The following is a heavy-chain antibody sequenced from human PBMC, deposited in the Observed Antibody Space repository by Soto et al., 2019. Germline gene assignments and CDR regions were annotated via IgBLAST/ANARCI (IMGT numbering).Heavy chain of an antibody. CDR3: ARSTAAGTYYYYGMDV. CDR1: GYTFTSYA. CDR2: INAGNGNT. J-gene: IGHJ6*02. D-gene: IGHD6-13*01. Sequence: ASVKVSCKASGYTFTSYAMHWVRQAPGQRLEWMGWINAGNGNTKYSQKFQGRVTITRDTSASTAYMELSSLRSEDTAVYYCARSTAAGTYYYYGMDVWGQGTTVTVCS. V-gene: IGHV1-3*01.